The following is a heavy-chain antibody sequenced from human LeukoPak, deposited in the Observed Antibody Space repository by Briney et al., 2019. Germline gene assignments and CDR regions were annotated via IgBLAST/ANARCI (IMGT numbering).Heavy chain of an antibody. V-gene: IGHV3-74*01. J-gene: IGHJ4*02. CDR3: ARDKDWGFGDY. D-gene: IGHD7-27*01. CDR2: INTDGSMI. CDR1: GFSFSNYW. Sequence: PGGSLRLSREASGFSFSNYWMEWVRQAPGKGLVWVSRINTDGSMITHADSVKGRFTISRDNAKNTLYLQMNSLRAEDTAVYYCARDKDWGFGDYWGQGILVTVSS.